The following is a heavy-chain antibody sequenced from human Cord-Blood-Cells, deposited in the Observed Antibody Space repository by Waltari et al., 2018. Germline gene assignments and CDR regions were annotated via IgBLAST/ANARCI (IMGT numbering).Heavy chain of an antibody. D-gene: IGHD4-4*01. CDR2: IYYSGST. J-gene: IGHJ4*02. Sequence: QLQLQESGPGLVKPSETLSLTCTVSGGSISSSRYYWGWIRQPPGKGLEWIGSIYYSGSTYYNPSLKSRVTISVDTSKNQFSLKLSSVTAAGTAVYYCARSWGSNYYFDYWGQGTLVTVSS. CDR3: ARSWGSNYYFDY. CDR1: GGSISSSRYY. V-gene: IGHV4-39*01.